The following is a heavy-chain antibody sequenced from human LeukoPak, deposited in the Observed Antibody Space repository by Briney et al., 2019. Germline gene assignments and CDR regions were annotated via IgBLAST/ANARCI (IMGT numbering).Heavy chain of an antibody. CDR2: IIPVFGIT. CDR1: GDTFSTYA. D-gene: IGHD6-25*01. V-gene: IGHV1-69*04. CDR3: AKSRATAAGTDFNY. J-gene: IGHJ4*02. Sequence: ASVKVSFKASGDTFSTYALSWVRQAPGQGLEWMGRIIPVFGITNYAQKFQGRVTITADTSTSTAYMQLSSLTSEDTAVYYCAKSRATAAGTDFNYWGQGTLVSVSS.